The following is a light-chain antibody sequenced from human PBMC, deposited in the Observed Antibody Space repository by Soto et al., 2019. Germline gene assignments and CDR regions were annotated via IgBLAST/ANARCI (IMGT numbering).Light chain of an antibody. Sequence: EIGLTQSPGTLSLSPGKRPTLSCRASQSVSSSSLAGYQQKPGQAPRLLIYGASSRATGIPDRFSGSGSGTDFTLTISRLEPEDFAVYYCQQYGSSPPWTFGQGTKVEIK. CDR1: QSVSSSS. J-gene: IGKJ1*01. CDR3: QQYGSSPPWT. CDR2: GAS. V-gene: IGKV3-20*01.